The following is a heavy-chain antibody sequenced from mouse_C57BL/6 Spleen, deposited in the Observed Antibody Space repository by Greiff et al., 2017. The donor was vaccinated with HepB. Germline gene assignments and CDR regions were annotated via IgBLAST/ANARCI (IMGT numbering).Heavy chain of an antibody. V-gene: IGHV1-15*01. Sequence: VQLQHSGAELVRPGASVTLSCKASGYTFTDYEMHWVKQTPVHGLEWIGAIDPETGGTAYNQKFKGKAILTADKSSSTAYMELRSLTSEDSAVYYCTKTAQAHWGQGTLVTVSA. CDR2: IDPETGGT. CDR3: TKTAQAH. D-gene: IGHD3-2*02. J-gene: IGHJ3*01. CDR1: GYTFTDYE.